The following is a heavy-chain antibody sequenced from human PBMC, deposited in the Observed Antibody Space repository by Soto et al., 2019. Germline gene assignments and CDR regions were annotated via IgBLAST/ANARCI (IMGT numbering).Heavy chain of an antibody. Sequence: EVQLLESGGGLAQPGGSLRLSCAASGFTFSSYAMHWVRQAPGRGLEWVSTISGSSTNIYYADSVQGRFTISRDNSQNTLFLQMSSLRVEDAATYYCTKDGFCGASDYWGQGTHVTVSS. CDR3: TKDGFCGASDY. V-gene: IGHV3-23*01. J-gene: IGHJ4*02. CDR2: ISGSSTNI. D-gene: IGHD3-3*01. CDR1: GFTFSSYA.